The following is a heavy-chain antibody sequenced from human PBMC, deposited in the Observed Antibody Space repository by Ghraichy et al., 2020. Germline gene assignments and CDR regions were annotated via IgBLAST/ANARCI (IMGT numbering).Heavy chain of an antibody. CDR3: ARVGGLAVTGTSNWFGP. D-gene: IGHD6-19*01. V-gene: IGHV4-39*07. Sequence: SETLSLTCTVSGDSISSGTYYWGWIRQPPGKGLEWIGCIFHRGTTYYNPSLQSRVTFSVDTSKNQFSLKLSSVTAADTAVYYCARVGGLAVTGTSNWFGPWGQGTLVTVSS. J-gene: IGHJ5*02. CDR1: GDSISSGTYY. CDR2: IFHRGTT.